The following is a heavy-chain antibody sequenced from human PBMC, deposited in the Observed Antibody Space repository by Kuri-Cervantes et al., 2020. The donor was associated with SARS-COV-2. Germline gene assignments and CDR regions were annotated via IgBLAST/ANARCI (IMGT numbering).Heavy chain of an antibody. CDR2: IYHSGST. D-gene: IGHD6-6*01. CDR3: ARKQLVLGTFDY. J-gene: IGHJ4*02. Sequence: GSMRLSCTVSSYSISSGYYWGWIRQPPGKGLEWIGSIYHSGSTYYNPSLQSRVTISVDTSKNPFSLKLSSVTAADTAVYYCARKQLVLGTFDYWGQGTLVTVSS. CDR1: SYSISSGYY. V-gene: IGHV4-38-2*02.